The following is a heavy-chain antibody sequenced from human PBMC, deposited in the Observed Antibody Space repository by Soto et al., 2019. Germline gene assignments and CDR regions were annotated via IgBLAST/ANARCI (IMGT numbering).Heavy chain of an antibody. J-gene: IGHJ4*02. CDR1: GFTFESCA. D-gene: IGHD6-19*01. CDR3: AKGKTSGWYYFDF. Sequence: EVQLLESGGGLVQPGGSLRLSCAASGFTFESCAMSWVRQAPGEGLEWVVGISGSGSSTHYAHSVEGRFTISRDNSKNTLSLQMNSLRADDTAVYYCAKGKTSGWYYFDFWGQGTLVTVSS. V-gene: IGHV3-23*01. CDR2: ISGSGSST.